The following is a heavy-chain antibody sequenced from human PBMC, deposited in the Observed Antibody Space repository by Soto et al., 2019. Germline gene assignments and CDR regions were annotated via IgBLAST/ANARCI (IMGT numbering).Heavy chain of an antibody. J-gene: IGHJ4*02. D-gene: IGHD2-15*01. Sequence: QVQLQESGPGLVTPSPTLSLTCPVSGGSLRSGGYSWSWLRPHPGQGLARIGHLYYSGSTDYNPSLKSRVTISVDTSKNQFSLKLSSVTAADTAVYYCARAGGYCSGGSCYERPFDYWGQGTLVTVSS. CDR2: LYYSGST. V-gene: IGHV4-31*03. CDR3: ARAGGYCSGGSCYERPFDY. CDR1: GGSLRSGGYS.